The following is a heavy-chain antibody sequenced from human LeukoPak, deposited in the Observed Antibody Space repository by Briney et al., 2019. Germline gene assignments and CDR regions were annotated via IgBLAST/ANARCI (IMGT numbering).Heavy chain of an antibody. CDR2: INQDGSVK. V-gene: IGHV3-7*01. D-gene: IGHD2-15*01. Sequence: GGSLRLSCAASGFTFRSNCMGWVRQGPETGLEWVANINQDGSVKKYVDSVRGRFTVSRDNANNALSLQMSSLRAEDSAIYYCARVDSTSAGYYDYWGQGTLVTVSS. J-gene: IGHJ4*02. CDR1: GFTFRSNC. CDR3: ARVDSTSAGYYDY.